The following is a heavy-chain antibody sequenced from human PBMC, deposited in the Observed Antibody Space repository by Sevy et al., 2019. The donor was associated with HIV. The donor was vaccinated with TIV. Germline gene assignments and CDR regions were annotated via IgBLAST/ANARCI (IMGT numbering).Heavy chain of an antibody. D-gene: IGHD6-19*01. J-gene: IGHJ4*01. CDR2: ISSSSSYT. V-gene: IGHV3-11*06. CDR3: ARSGGTAVFDY. Sequence: GGCLRLSCAASGFTFSDYYMSWIRQAPGKGLEWVSYISSSSSYTNYSDSVKGRFTISRDNAKNSLYLQMNSLRAEDTAVYYCARSGGTAVFDYWGQGTLVTVSS. CDR1: GFTFSDYY.